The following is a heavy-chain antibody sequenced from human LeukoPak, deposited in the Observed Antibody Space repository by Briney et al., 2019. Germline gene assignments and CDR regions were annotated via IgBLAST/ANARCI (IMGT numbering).Heavy chain of an antibody. J-gene: IGHJ4*02. Sequence: GGSLRLSCAASGFTFDDYAMHWVRQAPGKGLEWVSGISWNSGSIGYADSVKGRFTISRDNAKNSLYLQMNSLRAEDTALYYCAKDIRSMVRAPTDYWGQGTLVTVSS. D-gene: IGHD3-10*01. CDR3: AKDIRSMVRAPTDY. CDR1: GFTFDDYA. V-gene: IGHV3-9*01. CDR2: ISWNSGSI.